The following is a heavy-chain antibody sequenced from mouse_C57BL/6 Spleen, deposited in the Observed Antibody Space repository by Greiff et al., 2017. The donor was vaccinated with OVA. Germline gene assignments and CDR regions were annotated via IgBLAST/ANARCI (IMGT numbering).Heavy chain of an antibody. J-gene: IGHJ2*01. CDR2: IDPSDSET. V-gene: IGHV1-52*01. CDR1: GYTFTSYW. D-gene: IGHD2-5*01. CDR3: ARDYSNYGEGFFFDY. Sequence: QVQLQQPGAELVRPGSSVKLSCKASGYTFTSYWMHWVKQRPIQGLEWIGNIDPSDSETHYNQKFKDKATLTVDKSSSTAYMQLSSLTSEDSAVYYRARDYSNYGEGFFFDYWGQGTTLTVSS.